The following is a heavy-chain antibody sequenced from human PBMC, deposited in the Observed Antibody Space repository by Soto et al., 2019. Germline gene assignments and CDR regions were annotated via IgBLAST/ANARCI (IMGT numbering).Heavy chain of an antibody. CDR2: IKNDGSEQ. CDR1: GFTFSVYY. CDR3: SRENWFQDY. V-gene: IGHV3-7*03. J-gene: IGHJ4*02. Sequence: GGSLRLSCAASGFTFSVYYMTWVRQAPGKGLEWVASIKNDGSEQYYVDSVKGRFTISRDNAKNSVYLQMNSLRAGDTALYYCSRENWFQDYWGQGTLVTISS. D-gene: IGHD3-10*01.